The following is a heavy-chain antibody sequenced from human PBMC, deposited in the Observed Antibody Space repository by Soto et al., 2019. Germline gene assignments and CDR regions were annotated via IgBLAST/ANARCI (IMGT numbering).Heavy chain of an antibody. Sequence: QVQLQQWGAGLLKPSETLSLTCAVYGGSFSGYYWSWIRQPPGKGLEWIGEINHSGSTNYNPSLKSRVTISVDTSKNQFSLKLSSVTAADTAVYYCARGNSSSWYVSWGQGTLVTVSS. J-gene: IGHJ5*01. V-gene: IGHV4-34*01. CDR3: ARGNSSSWYVS. D-gene: IGHD6-13*01. CDR1: GGSFSGYY. CDR2: INHSGST.